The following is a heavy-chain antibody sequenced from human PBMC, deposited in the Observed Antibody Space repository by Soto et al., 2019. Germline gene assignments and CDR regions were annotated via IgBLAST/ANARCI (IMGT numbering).Heavy chain of an antibody. Sequence: ASVKVSCKTSGYTFTSYGTSWVRQAPGQGLEWMGWITANNVNTNYAQKFQGRVTMTTDTSTATAYMELRSLRSDDTAVYYCARDMGGYYFEPNDYWGQGTLVTDSS. V-gene: IGHV1-18*01. CDR1: GYTFTSYG. J-gene: IGHJ4*02. D-gene: IGHD3-22*01. CDR2: ITANNVNT. CDR3: ARDMGGYYFEPNDY.